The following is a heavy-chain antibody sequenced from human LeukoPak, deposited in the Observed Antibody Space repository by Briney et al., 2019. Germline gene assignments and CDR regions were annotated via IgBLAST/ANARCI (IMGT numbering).Heavy chain of an antibody. V-gene: IGHV4-59*12. CDR1: GGSLNDYY. CDR2: IYYSGNT. J-gene: IGHJ3*02. CDR3: VRDEGAAAGRALDI. D-gene: IGHD6-13*01. Sequence: SETLSLTCSISGGSLNDYYWTWLRQPPGKGLEWIGYIYYSGNTNYNPSLKSRVTISVDTSKNQFSLKLKSVTAADAAVYYCVRDEGAAAGRALDIWGQGTMVTVSS.